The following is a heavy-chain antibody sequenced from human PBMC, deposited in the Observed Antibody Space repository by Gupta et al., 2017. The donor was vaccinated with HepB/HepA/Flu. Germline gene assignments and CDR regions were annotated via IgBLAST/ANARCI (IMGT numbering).Heavy chain of an antibody. V-gene: IGHV4-39*01. CDR2: IYYSGST. J-gene: IGHJ4*02. CDR3: ARLKGPGRLPDYYFDY. CDR1: GGSISSSSYY. Sequence: QLQLQESGPGLVKPSETLSLTCTVSGGSISSSSYYWGWIRQPPGKGLEWIGSIYYSGSTYYNPSLKSRVTISVDTSKNQFSLKLSSVTAADTAVYYCARLKGPGRLPDYYFDYWGQGTLVTVSS. D-gene: IGHD2-2*01.